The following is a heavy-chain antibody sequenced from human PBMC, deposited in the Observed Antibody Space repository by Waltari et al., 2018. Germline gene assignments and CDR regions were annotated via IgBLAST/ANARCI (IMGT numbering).Heavy chain of an antibody. CDR2: INPDGSQK. CDR3: TTLARGESGDY. CDR1: GFTFNTYW. D-gene: IGHD3-10*01. V-gene: IGHV3-7*01. Sequence: VQLVESGGGLVQPGGSLRLSCPASGFTFNTYWMKWIRQAPGKGLEWVANINPDGSQKFYVDSVKGRFTVSRDNAQNSLYLQMNNLRAEDTAVYYCTTLARGESGDYWGQGTLVTVSS. J-gene: IGHJ4*02.